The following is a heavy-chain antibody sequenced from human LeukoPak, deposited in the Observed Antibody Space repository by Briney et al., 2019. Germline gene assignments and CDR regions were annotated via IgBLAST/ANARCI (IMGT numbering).Heavy chain of an antibody. Sequence: SVKVSCKASGGTFSSYAISWVRQAPGQGLEWMGGIIPIFGTANYAQKFQGRVTITADKSTSTAYMELSSLRSEDTAVYYCARENYYYYYGMDVWGKGTTVTVSS. V-gene: IGHV1-69*06. J-gene: IGHJ6*04. CDR3: ARENYYYYYGMDV. CDR1: GGTFSSYA. CDR2: IIPIFGTA.